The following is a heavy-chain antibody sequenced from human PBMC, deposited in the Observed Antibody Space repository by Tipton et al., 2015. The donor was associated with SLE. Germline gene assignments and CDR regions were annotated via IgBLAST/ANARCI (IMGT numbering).Heavy chain of an antibody. Sequence: QLVQSGAEVKKPGASVKVSCKASGYTFTSYGISWVRQAPGQGLEWMGWISAYNGNTNYAQKLQGRVTMTTDTSTTTAYMELRSLRSDDTAVYYCARDEIVIIPAARWTYYYGLDVWGQGTTVTVSS. V-gene: IGHV1-18*01. J-gene: IGHJ6*02. CDR2: ISAYNGNT. D-gene: IGHD2-2*01. CDR1: GYTFTSYG. CDR3: ARDEIVIIPAARWTYYYGLDV.